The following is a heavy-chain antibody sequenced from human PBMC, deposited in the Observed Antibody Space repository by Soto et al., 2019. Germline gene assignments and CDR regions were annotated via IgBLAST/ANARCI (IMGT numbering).Heavy chain of an antibody. CDR2: ISGYNGDT. D-gene: IGHD2-8*01. CDR1: GYTFTRYG. Sequence: QGQLVQSGTEVKKPGASLKVSCKASGYTFTRYGISWVRQAPGQGLEWMGWISGYNGDTKYAQKFQGTVTMTIDTSTSTAYMELGSLTSDDTAVYYCAKNGQPPYYYYGMDVWGQGTTVTVSS. J-gene: IGHJ6*02. CDR3: AKNGQPPYYYYGMDV. V-gene: IGHV1-18*01.